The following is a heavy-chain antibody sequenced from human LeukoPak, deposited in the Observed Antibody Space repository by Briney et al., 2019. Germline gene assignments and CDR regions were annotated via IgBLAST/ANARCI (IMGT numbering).Heavy chain of an antibody. CDR2: ISSSGSTI. D-gene: IGHD6-13*01. J-gene: IGHJ4*02. Sequence: PGGSLRLSCAASGFTFSDYYMSWIRQAPGKGLEWVSYISSSGSTIYYADSVKGRFTISRDNAKNSLYLQMNSLRAEDTAVYYCAKDPGSSSWLFDYWGQGTLVTVSS. CDR3: AKDPGSSSWLFDY. V-gene: IGHV3-11*01. CDR1: GFTFSDYY.